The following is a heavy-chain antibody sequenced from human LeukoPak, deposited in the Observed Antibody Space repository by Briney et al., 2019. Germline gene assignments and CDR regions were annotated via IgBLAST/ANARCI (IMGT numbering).Heavy chain of an antibody. CDR3: ARDLGCIDGYNYCFDY. J-gene: IGHJ4*02. D-gene: IGHD5-24*01. CDR2: IYYSGSI. V-gene: IGHV4-59*01. Sequence: SETLSLTCTVSGGSISSYYWSWLRQPAGKGLDWIGYIYYSGSINYNPSLKSRVTISVDTSKNQFSLKLISVSAADTAVYYCARDLGCIDGYNYCFDYWGQGTLVTVSS. CDR1: GGSISSYY.